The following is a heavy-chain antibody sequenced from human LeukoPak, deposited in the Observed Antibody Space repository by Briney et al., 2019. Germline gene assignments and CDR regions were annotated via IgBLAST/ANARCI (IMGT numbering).Heavy chain of an antibody. V-gene: IGHV1-69*04. D-gene: IGHD6-13*01. CDR1: GGTFSSYA. CDR2: IIPILGIA. Sequence: ASVKVSCKASGGTFSSYAISWVRQAPGQGLEWMGRIIPILGIANYAQKFQGRVTITADKSTSTAYMELSSLRSEDTAVYYCARTTVYSSSWVPYDYYGMDVWGQGTTVTVSS. J-gene: IGHJ6*02. CDR3: ARTTVYSSSWVPYDYYGMDV.